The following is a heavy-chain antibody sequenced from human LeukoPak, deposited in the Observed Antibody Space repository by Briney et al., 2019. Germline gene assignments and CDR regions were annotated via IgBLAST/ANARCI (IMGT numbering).Heavy chain of an antibody. CDR1: GYSITSTNW. D-gene: IGHD3-9*01. J-gene: IGHJ5*02. Sequence: PSETLSLTCAVSGYSITSTNWWGWVWQPPGKGLEWIGYIHYNGNTYYNPSLKSRVTMSVDTSKNQFSLRLSSVTAADTAVYYCARVLTIFGVDPWGQGTLVTVSS. CDR2: IHYNGNT. CDR3: ARVLTIFGVDP. V-gene: IGHV4-28*03.